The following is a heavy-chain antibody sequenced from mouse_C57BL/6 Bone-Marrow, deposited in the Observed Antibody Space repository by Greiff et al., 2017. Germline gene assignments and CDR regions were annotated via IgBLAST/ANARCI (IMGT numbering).Heavy chain of an antibody. D-gene: IGHD2-4*01. CDR2: IDPSDSYT. CDR1: GYTFTSYW. V-gene: IGHV1-59*01. J-gene: IGHJ3*01. Sequence: QVQLQQPGAELVRPGTSVKLSCKASGYTFTSYWMHWVKQRPGQGLEWIGVIDPSDSYTNYNQKFKGKATLTVDTSSSTAYMQLSCLTSEDSAVYYCARELIYYDYVAWFAYWGQGTLVTVSA. CDR3: ARELIYYDYVAWFAY.